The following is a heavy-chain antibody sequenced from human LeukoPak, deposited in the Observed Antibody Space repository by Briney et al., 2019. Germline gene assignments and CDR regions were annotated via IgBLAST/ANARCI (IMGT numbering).Heavy chain of an antibody. CDR2: IYTSGST. D-gene: IGHD6-13*01. V-gene: IGHV4-4*07. J-gene: IGHJ4*02. Sequence: SETLSLTCTVSGGSISSYCWSWIRQPAGKGLEWIGRIYTSGSTNYNPSLKSRVTMSVDTSKNQFSLKLSSVTAADTAVYYCARATQKGGSWAFDYWGQGTLVTVSS. CDR1: GGSISSYC. CDR3: ARATQKGGSWAFDY.